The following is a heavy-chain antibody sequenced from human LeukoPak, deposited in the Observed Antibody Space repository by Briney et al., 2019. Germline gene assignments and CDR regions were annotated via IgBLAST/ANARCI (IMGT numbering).Heavy chain of an antibody. D-gene: IGHD3-10*01. J-gene: IGHJ4*02. Sequence: GGSLRLSCAASGFTFSSYWMSWVRQAPGKGLEWVANIKQDGSEKYYVDSVRGRFTISRDNAKNSLYLQMNSLRAEDTAVYYCARDQGLLWFGESFDYWGQGTLVTVSS. V-gene: IGHV3-7*01. CDR2: IKQDGSEK. CDR3: ARDQGLLWFGESFDY. CDR1: GFTFSSYW.